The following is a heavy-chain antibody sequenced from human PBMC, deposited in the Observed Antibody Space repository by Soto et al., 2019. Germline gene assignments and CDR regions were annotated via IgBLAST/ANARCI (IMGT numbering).Heavy chain of an antibody. D-gene: IGHD2-2*01. Sequence: SETLSLTCAVYGGSFSGYYWSWIRQPPGKGLEWIGEINHSESTNYNPSLKSRVTISVDTSKNQFSLKLSSVTAADTAVYYCARSRGYCSSTSCQKRYYYYYGMDVWGQGTTVTVSS. CDR2: INHSEST. V-gene: IGHV4-34*01. J-gene: IGHJ6*02. CDR1: GGSFSGYY. CDR3: ARSRGYCSSTSCQKRYYYYYGMDV.